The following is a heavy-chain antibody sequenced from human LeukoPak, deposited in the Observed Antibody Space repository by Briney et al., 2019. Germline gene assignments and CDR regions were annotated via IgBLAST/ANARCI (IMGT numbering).Heavy chain of an antibody. Sequence: GGSLRLSCAASGFTFSNYGLSWVRQAPGKGLEWGSGITGSGGSTYYAASVKGRFTISRANSKNTLYLQMNSLRAEDTAIYYCARDEKLLSFLKWGQGTLVTVSS. V-gene: IGHV3-23*01. CDR3: ARDEKLLSFLK. D-gene: IGHD3-10*01. J-gene: IGHJ4*02. CDR1: GFTFSNYG. CDR2: ITGSGGST.